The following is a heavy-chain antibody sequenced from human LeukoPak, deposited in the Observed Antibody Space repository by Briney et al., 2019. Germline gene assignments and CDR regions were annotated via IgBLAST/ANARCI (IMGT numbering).Heavy chain of an antibody. V-gene: IGHV1-46*01. CDR2: INPSGGST. CDR3: ARPTGTDYDFWSGSTSGGFDP. J-gene: IGHJ5*02. Sequence: GASVKVSCKASGYTFTSYYMHWVRQAPGQGLEWMGIINPSGGSTSYAQKFQGRVTMTRDTSTSTVYMELSSLRSEDTAVYYGARPTGTDYDFWSGSTSGGFDPWGQGTLVTVSS. CDR1: GYTFTSYY. D-gene: IGHD3-3*01.